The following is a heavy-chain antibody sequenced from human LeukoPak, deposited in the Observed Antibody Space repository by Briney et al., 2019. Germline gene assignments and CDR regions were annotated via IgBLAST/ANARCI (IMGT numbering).Heavy chain of an antibody. CDR2: IFYSGST. Sequence: SETLSLMCTVSGGSISSHYWSWIRQPPGKGLEWIAYIFYSGSTNYNPSLRNRVTISVDTSKNQFSLKLSSVTAADTAVYYCARVGYSSGWSHFDLWGRGTLVTVSS. V-gene: IGHV4-59*11. CDR3: ARVGYSSGWSHFDL. J-gene: IGHJ2*01. CDR1: GGSISSHY. D-gene: IGHD6-19*01.